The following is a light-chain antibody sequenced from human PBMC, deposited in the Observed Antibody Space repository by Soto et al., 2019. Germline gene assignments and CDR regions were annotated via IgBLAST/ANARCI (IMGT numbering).Light chain of an antibody. CDR2: DAS. V-gene: IGKV3-11*01. CDR1: QSVSSY. Sequence: EIVLTQSPATLSLSPGERATLSCRASQSVSSYLAWYQQKPGQAPRLLIYDASNRATGIPARFSGSGSGTVFTLTISSLEPEDFAVYYCQQRSNWPPSVTFGGGTKVEIK. CDR3: QQRSNWPPSVT. J-gene: IGKJ4*01.